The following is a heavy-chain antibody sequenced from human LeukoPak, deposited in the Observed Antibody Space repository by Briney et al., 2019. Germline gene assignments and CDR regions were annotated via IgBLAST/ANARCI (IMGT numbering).Heavy chain of an antibody. D-gene: IGHD6-13*01. V-gene: IGHV3-30*02. Sequence: GGSLRLSCAASGFTFSSYGMHWVRQAPGKGLEWVAFIRYDGSNKYYADSVKGRFTISRDNSKNTLYLQMNSLRAEDTALYYCARGLGIAAALDYWGQGTLVTVSS. CDR2: IRYDGSNK. J-gene: IGHJ4*02. CDR1: GFTFSSYG. CDR3: ARGLGIAAALDY.